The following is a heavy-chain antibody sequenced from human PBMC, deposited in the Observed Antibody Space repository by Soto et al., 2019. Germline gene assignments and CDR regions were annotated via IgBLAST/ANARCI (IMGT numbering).Heavy chain of an antibody. CDR2: INDRGSI. CDR1: GGSFSGYY. J-gene: IGHJ2*01. D-gene: IGHD3-9*01. Sequence: QVQLQQWGAGPLRPLETLSLTCGVSGGSFSGYYWAWIRQSPGKGLEWIGEINDRGSINYNPSLKSRVSISVDTSKNHYSLDLRSVTAADTAVYYCARERHDILTGPHWVWYFDLLGRGTLVTVSS. CDR3: ARERHDILTGPHWVWYFDL. V-gene: IGHV4-34*01.